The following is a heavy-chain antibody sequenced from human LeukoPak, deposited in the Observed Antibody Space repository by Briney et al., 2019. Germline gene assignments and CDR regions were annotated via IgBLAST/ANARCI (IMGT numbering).Heavy chain of an antibody. J-gene: IGHJ4*02. D-gene: IGHD4-23*01. Sequence: PGGSLRLSCATSGFSFSTYWMSWVRQAPGKGLEWAAKINQDGSEKYFVDSVKGRFTISRDNAKKSLYLEMNILRVEDTALYYCARDGFAVAYDYWGQGTLVTVSS. CDR1: GFSFSTYW. V-gene: IGHV3-7*01. CDR2: INQDGSEK. CDR3: ARDGFAVAYDY.